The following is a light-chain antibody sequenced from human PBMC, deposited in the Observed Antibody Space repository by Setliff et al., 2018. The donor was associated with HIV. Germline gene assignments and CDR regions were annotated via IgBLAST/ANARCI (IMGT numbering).Light chain of an antibody. J-gene: IGLJ1*01. CDR2: EVS. CDR1: RTDVGNYNC. Sequence: QSVLTQSASVSGSPGQSITISCAGTRTDVGNYNCVSWYQQLPGKAPKLLIHEVSYRPSGVSTRFSGSKSGNTASLTISGLQAEDEADYYCSSCLGGKPLWVFGTGTKVTVL. V-gene: IGLV2-14*01. CDR3: SSCLGGKPLWV.